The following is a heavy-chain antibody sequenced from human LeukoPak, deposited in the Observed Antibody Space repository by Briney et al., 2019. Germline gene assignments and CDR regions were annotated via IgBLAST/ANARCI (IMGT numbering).Heavy chain of an antibody. D-gene: IGHD3-10*01. CDR1: RYSFTNDG. V-gene: IGHV1-18*01. J-gene: IGHJ4*02. CDR3: ARVRVYYGAGRGGHYFDS. Sequence: AAVRVSCKASRYSFTNDGASWVRQAPGQGGEGMGWISAYIGNTNYAQKLQGRVTMTTATSPSTAYMELRSLRSAATAVYYCARVRVYYGAGRGGHYFDSWGQGTLVTVSS. CDR2: ISAYIGNT.